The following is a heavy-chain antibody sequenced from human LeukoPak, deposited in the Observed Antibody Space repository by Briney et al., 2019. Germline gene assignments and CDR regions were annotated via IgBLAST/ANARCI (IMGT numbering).Heavy chain of an antibody. V-gene: IGHV4-39*01. CDR1: GGSISSSSYY. D-gene: IGHD3-22*01. J-gene: IGHJ4*02. Sequence: SETLSLTCTVSGGSISSSSYYWGWIRQPPGKGLEWIGSSYYSGSTYYNPSLKSRVTISVDTSKNQFSLKLSSVTAADTAVYYCARLGRSPEDYYDSSGYYYFDYWGQGTLVTVSS. CDR2: SYYSGST. CDR3: ARLGRSPEDYYDSSGYYYFDY.